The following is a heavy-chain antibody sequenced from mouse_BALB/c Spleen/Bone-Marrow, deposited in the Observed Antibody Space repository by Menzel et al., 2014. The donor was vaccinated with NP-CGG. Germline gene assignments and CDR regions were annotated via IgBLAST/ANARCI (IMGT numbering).Heavy chain of an antibody. CDR1: GYTLTDYA. D-gene: IGHD2-1*01. V-gene: IGHV1S137*01. CDR3: AREGNGNLDY. J-gene: IGHJ2*01. CDR2: ISTYYGDA. Sequence: VQLQQSGAELVRPGVSVKISCKGSGYTLTDYAMHWVKQSHAKSLEWIGVISTYYGDASYNQKFKGKATMTVDKSSSTAYMELARLTSEDSAIYYCAREGNGNLDYWGQGTTLTVSS.